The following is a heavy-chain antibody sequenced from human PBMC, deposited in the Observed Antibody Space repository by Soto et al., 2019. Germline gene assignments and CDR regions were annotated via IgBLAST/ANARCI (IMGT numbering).Heavy chain of an antibody. J-gene: IGHJ4*02. Sequence: PGGSLRLSCAASGFTFSSYWMSWVRQAPGKGLEWVANIKRDGSEKYYVDSVKGRFTISRDNAKNSLYLQMSSLRAEDTAVYYCARGPSSARVTTKYWGQGTLVTVSS. CDR3: ARGPSSARVTTKY. CDR1: GFTFSSYW. D-gene: IGHD4-17*01. V-gene: IGHV3-7*03. CDR2: IKRDGSEK.